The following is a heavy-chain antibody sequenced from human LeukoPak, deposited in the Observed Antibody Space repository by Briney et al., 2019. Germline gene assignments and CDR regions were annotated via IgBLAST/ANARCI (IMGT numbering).Heavy chain of an antibody. J-gene: IGHJ4*02. CDR1: GYTFTGYY. CDR3: TRMYDYGDLIPFDY. CDR2: INPNNGGT. D-gene: IGHD4-17*01. Sequence: ASVKVSCKASGYTFTGYYLHWVRQAPGQGLEWMGRINPNNGGTNYEQRFQGRVTMTRDTSINTAYMELSRLTSDDTAVYYCTRMYDYGDLIPFDYWGQGTLVTVSS. V-gene: IGHV1-2*02.